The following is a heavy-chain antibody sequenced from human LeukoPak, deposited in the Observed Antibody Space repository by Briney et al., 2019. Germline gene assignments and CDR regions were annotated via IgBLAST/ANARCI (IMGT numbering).Heavy chain of an antibody. CDR1: GFTFSSYA. CDR3: TSRSGSRHYYYYYGMDV. J-gene: IGHJ6*02. D-gene: IGHD3-10*01. Sequence: GGSLRLSCAASGFTFSSYAMSWVRQAPGKGLEWVSAISGSGGSTYYADSVQGRFTISRDNSKNTLYMQMNSLRAEDTAVYYCTSRSGSRHYYYYYGMDVWGQGTTVTVSS. V-gene: IGHV3-23*01. CDR2: ISGSGGST.